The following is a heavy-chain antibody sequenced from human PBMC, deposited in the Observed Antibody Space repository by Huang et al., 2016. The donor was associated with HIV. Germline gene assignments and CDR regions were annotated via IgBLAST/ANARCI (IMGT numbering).Heavy chain of an antibody. CDR3: ARERYYYDRSGYYTPVEYFHH. Sequence: QVQLVQSGAEVKKPGASVKVSCKASGYTFTNYAINWVRQAPGQSLEWMGGSSGYNGKTNYEQKVQGRVTMTKDTSTSTAYMELRSLISDDTAVYYCARERYYYDRSGYYTPVEYFHHWGQGTLVTVSS. J-gene: IGHJ1*01. CDR2: SSGYNGKT. D-gene: IGHD3-22*01. V-gene: IGHV1-18*01. CDR1: GYTFTNYA.